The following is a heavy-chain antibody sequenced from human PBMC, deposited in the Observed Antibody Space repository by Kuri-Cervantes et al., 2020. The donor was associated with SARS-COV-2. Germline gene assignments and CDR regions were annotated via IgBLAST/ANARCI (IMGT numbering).Heavy chain of an antibody. J-gene: IGHJ4*02. CDR3: ARGDIAVDGALDY. D-gene: IGHD6-19*01. V-gene: IGHV3-9*01. CDR1: GFTFDDYA. CDR2: ISWNSGSI. Sequence: SLKISCAASGFTFDDYAMHWVRQAPGKGLEWVSGISWNSGSIGYADSVKGRFTISRDNAKNSLCLQMNSLRAEDTALYYCARGDIAVDGALDYWGQGTLVTVSS.